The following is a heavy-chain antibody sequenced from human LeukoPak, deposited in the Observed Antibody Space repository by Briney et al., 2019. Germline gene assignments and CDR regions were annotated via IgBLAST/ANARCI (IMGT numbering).Heavy chain of an antibody. D-gene: IGHD1-1*01. CDR1: GGSISSYY. J-gene: IGHJ6*03. V-gene: IGHV4-4*07. CDR3: AGDYKCYYYYYMDV. CDR2: IYTSGST. Sequence: SETLXXTCTVSGGSISSYYWSWIRQPAGKGLEWIGRIYTSGSTNYNPSLKSRVTMSVDTSKNQFSLKLSSVTAADTAVYYCAGDYKCYYYYYMDVWGKGTTVTISS.